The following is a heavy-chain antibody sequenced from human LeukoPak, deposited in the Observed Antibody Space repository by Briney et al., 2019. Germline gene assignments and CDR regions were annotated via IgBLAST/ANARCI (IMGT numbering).Heavy chain of an antibody. CDR2: ISYDGSNK. CDR3: ARGGVYYGSSY. Sequence: PGGSLRLSCAASGFTFSSYAMHWVRQAPGKGLEWVAVISYDGSNKYYADSVKGRFTISRDNSKNTLYLQMNSLRAEDTAVYYCARGGVYYGSSYWGQGTLVTVSS. CDR1: GFTFSSYA. D-gene: IGHD3-10*01. V-gene: IGHV3-30-3*01. J-gene: IGHJ4*02.